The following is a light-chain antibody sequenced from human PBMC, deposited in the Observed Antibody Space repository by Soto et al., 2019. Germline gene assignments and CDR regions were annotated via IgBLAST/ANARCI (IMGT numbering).Light chain of an antibody. CDR1: QSISSY. CDR2: AAS. CDR3: QQSYSTPQT. J-gene: IGKJ2*01. V-gene: IGKV1-39*01. Sequence: DIQMTQSPSSLSASVGDIVTINCRASQSISSYLNWYQQKPGKAPKLLIYAASSLQSGVPSRFSGSGSGTDFTLTISSLQPEDFATYYCQQSYSTPQTFGQGTKVDIK.